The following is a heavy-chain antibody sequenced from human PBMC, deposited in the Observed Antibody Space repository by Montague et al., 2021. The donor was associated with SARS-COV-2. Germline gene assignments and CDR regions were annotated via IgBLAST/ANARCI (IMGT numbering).Heavy chain of an antibody. V-gene: IGHV4-59*02. J-gene: IGHJ4*02. Sequence: TLSLTCIVSGSAVRSSFWSWIRQPPGKGLEWIGNIYESGSTNYNPXXXSRVTISVDTSKNQFSLKLSAVTAADTAVYYCARENTVTTFGGPYYIDSWGQGTLVTVSA. D-gene: IGHD4-17*01. CDR2: IYESGST. CDR1: GSAVRSSF. CDR3: ARENTVTTFGGPYYIDS.